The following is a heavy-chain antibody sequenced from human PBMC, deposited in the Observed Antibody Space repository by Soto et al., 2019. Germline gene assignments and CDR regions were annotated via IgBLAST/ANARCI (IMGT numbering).Heavy chain of an antibody. CDR3: VRPDSTGYYSH. V-gene: IGHV5-51*01. Sequence: PGESLKISCKGSGYSFTNYWICWVRQMPGKGLEWMGIINPADSDTRYSPSFQGQVTVSVDKSISTAYLQRGGLKASDTAMYYCVRPDSTGYYSHWGQGTPVTVSS. CDR2: INPADSDT. J-gene: IGHJ4*02. CDR1: GYSFTNYW. D-gene: IGHD3-9*01.